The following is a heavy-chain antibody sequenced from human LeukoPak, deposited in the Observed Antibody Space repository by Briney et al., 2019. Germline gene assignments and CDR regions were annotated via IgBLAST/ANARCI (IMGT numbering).Heavy chain of an antibody. Sequence: SETLSLTCTVSGGSISSYYWSWIRQPPGKGLEWIGYIYYSGSTDYNPSPKSRVSISVDTSKNQFSLKLSSVTAADTAVYYCARVGVHAFDIWGQGTMVTVSS. J-gene: IGHJ3*02. V-gene: IGHV4-59*12. D-gene: IGHD1-26*01. CDR2: IYYSGST. CDR1: GGSISSYY. CDR3: ARVGVHAFDI.